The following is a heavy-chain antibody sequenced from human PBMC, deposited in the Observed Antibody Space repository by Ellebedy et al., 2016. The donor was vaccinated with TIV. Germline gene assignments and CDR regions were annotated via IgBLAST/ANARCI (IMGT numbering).Heavy chain of an antibody. CDR1: GGTFSSYA. J-gene: IGHJ4*02. CDR3: ATPAAGVGVTNVGVFDY. D-gene: IGHD1-26*01. CDR2: IIPIFGTA. Sequence: SVKVSCXASGGTFSSYAISWVRQAPGQGLEWMGGIIPIFGTANYAQKFQGRVTITADKSTSTAYMELSSLRSEDTAVYYCATPAAGVGVTNVGVFDYWGQGTLVTVSS. V-gene: IGHV1-69*06.